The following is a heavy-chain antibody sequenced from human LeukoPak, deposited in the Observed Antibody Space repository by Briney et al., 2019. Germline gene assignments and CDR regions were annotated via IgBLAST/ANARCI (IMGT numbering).Heavy chain of an antibody. V-gene: IGHV3-7*01. D-gene: IGHD2-15*01. CDR3: VGCSGGTCSDFDY. CDR2: IKQDGSET. J-gene: IGHJ4*02. CDR1: GFPFSSYW. Sequence: PGGSLRLSCAASGFPFSSYWMTWVRQAPGKGLEWVANIKQDGSETYYLDSVKGRFTISRDNAKNSMYLQMNSLRAEDTAVYYCVGCSGGTCSDFDYWGRGTLVTVSS.